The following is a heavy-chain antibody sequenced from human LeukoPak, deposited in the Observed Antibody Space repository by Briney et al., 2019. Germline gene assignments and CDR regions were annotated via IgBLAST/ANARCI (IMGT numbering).Heavy chain of an antibody. Sequence: SETLSLTCTVSGGSISSGTNYWSWIRQPAGKGLEWIGRISTSGSTNYNPSLKSRVTMSVDTSKNQFSLNLSSVTAADTAVYYCARGSARMVANPLFDYWGRGTLVTVSS. J-gene: IGHJ4*02. CDR1: GGSISSGTNY. D-gene: IGHD5-12*01. CDR2: ISTSGST. CDR3: ARGSARMVANPLFDY. V-gene: IGHV4-61*02.